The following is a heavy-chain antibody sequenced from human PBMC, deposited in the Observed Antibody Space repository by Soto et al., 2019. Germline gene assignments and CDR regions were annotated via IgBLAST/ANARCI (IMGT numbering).Heavy chain of an antibody. CDR2: ISSSSSIM. Sequence: EVQLVESGGGLVQPGGSLRLSCAASGFTFSSYSMNWVRQAPGKGLEWVSDISSSSSIMYYADSVKGRFTISRDNAKNSLYLQMNSLRAEDTAVYYCARVAVAGHYWYVDLWGRGTLVTVSS. D-gene: IGHD6-19*01. CDR1: GFTFSSYS. J-gene: IGHJ2*01. V-gene: IGHV3-48*01. CDR3: ARVAVAGHYWYVDL.